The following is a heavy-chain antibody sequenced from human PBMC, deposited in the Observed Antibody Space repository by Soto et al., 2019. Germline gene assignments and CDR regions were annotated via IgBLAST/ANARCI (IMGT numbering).Heavy chain of an antibody. J-gene: IGHJ4*02. D-gene: IGHD1-7*01. CDR3: ARGGPRNYLPDY. V-gene: IGHV3-21*01. CDR1: GFNFSSYN. Sequence: DVQLVESGGGLVKPGESLRLSCEVSGFNFSSYNMNWVRQAPGKGLEWVSSLSSGSEYIYYADSVTGRFTISRDNAKNSLYLQMRGLRAEDTALYYCARGGPRNYLPDYWGQGTLVTVSS. CDR2: LSSGSEYI.